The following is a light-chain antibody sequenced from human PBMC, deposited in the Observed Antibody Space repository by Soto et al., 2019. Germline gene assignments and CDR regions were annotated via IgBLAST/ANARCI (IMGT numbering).Light chain of an antibody. CDR3: QVWDIGSGVI. CDR1: NSGSKS. Sequence: SYELTQPPAVSVAPGKTAKITCGGSNSGSKSVHWYQQKPGQAPVLVIYYDTDRPSGVPERLSGSNSWSTAALTISRVEAGDEADYYCQVWDIGSGVIFGGGTKLTVL. J-gene: IGLJ2*01. V-gene: IGLV3-21*04. CDR2: YDT.